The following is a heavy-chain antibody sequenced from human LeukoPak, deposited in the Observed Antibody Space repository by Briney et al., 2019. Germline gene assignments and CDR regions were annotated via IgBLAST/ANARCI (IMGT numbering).Heavy chain of an antibody. CDR2: MNPNSGNT. CDR3: ARDGIAAVYSYYYYGMDV. D-gene: IGHD6-13*01. Sequence: GASVKVSCKASGYTCTSYDINWVRQATGQGLEWMGWMNPNSGNTGYAQKFQGRVTMTRNTSISTAYMELSSLRSEDTAVYYCARDGIAAVYSYYYYGMDVWGQGTTVTVSS. CDR1: GYTCTSYD. V-gene: IGHV1-8*01. J-gene: IGHJ6*02.